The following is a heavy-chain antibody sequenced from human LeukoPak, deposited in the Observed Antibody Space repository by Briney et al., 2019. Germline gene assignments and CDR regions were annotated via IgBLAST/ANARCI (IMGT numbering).Heavy chain of an antibody. D-gene: IGHD1-26*01. CDR3: ARDGPVSGSSPYYYYYNMDV. CDR2: IYYIGST. CDR1: CGSISSSY. V-gene: IGHV4-59*01. J-gene: IGHJ6*03. Sequence: SETLSLTFTVSCGSISSSYWGWSRQPPGKGLEWIGYIYYIGSTNYNPSLKSRVPISVDTSKNQFSLKLSSVTAADTAVYYCARDGPVSGSSPYYYYYNMDVWGKGTTVTVSS.